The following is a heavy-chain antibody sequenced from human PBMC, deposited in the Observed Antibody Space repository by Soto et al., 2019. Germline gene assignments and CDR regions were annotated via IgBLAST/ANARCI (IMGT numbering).Heavy chain of an antibody. V-gene: IGHV1-2*02. CDR3: ARDGGRITIVGVVPPPNY. CDR2: INPNSGGT. CDR1: GYTFTGYY. J-gene: IGHJ4*02. Sequence: QVQLVQSGAEVKKPGASVKVSCKASGYTFTGYYMHWVRQAPGQGLEWMGWINPNSGGTNYAQKFQGRVTMTRDTSISTAYLELSRLRSDDTAVYYCARDGGRITIVGVVPPPNYWGQGTLVTVSS. D-gene: IGHD3-3*01.